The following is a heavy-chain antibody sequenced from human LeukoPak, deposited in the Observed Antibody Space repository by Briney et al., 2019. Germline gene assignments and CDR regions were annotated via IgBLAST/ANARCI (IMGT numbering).Heavy chain of an antibody. CDR1: GFTFSNAW. CDR3: TTSPYYYDSSGYYLDY. J-gene: IGHJ4*02. CDR2: IKSKTDGGTT. D-gene: IGHD3-22*01. Sequence: GGSLRLSCAASGFTFSNAWMSWVRQAPGKGREWVGRIKSKTDGGTTDYAAPVKGRFTISRDDSENTLYLQMNSLKTEDTAVYYCTTSPYYYDSSGYYLDYWGQGTLVTVSS. V-gene: IGHV3-15*01.